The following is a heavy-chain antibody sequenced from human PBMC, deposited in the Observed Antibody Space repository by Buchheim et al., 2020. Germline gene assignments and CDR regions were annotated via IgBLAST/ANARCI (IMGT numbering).Heavy chain of an antibody. CDR1: GFTFSSYS. Sequence: EVQLVESGGGLVKPGGSLRLSCAASGFTFSSYSMNWVRQAPGKGLEWVSSISSSSSYIYYEDSVKGRFTISRDNARNSLYLQMNSLRAEDTAVYYCARDAYDFWSGYEDYWGQGTL. V-gene: IGHV3-21*01. J-gene: IGHJ4*02. CDR2: ISSSSSYI. D-gene: IGHD3-3*01. CDR3: ARDAYDFWSGYEDY.